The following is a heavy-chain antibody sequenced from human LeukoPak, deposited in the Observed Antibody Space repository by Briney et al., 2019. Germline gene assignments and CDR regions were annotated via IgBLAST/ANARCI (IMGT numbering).Heavy chain of an antibody. CDR3: ARKKELFMVRGKNWFDP. Sequence: SETLSLTCAVYGGSFSGYYWSWIRQPPGKGLEWIGEINHSGSTNYNPSLKSRVTISVDTSKNQFSLKLSSVTAADTAVYYCARKKELFMVRGKNWFDPWGQGTLVTVSS. J-gene: IGHJ5*02. CDR2: INHSGST. CDR1: GGSFSGYY. V-gene: IGHV4-34*01. D-gene: IGHD3-10*01.